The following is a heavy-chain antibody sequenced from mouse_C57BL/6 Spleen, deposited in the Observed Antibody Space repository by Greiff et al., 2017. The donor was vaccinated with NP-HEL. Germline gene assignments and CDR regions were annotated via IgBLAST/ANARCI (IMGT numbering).Heavy chain of an antibody. CDR2: IHPNSGST. D-gene: IGHD2-4*01. Sequence: VQLQQPGAELVKPGASVKLSCKASGYTFTSYWMHWVKQRPGQGLEWIGMIHPNSGSTNYNEKFKSRATLTVDKSSSTAYMQLSSLTSEDSAVYYCARRYYERYFDVGGTGTTVTVSS. CDR1: GYTFTSYW. V-gene: IGHV1-64*01. CDR3: ARRYYERYFDV. J-gene: IGHJ1*03.